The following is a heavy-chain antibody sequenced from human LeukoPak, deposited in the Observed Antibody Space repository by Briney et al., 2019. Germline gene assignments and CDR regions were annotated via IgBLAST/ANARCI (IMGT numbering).Heavy chain of an antibody. CDR3: ARDRDYSNYVGYFDY. Sequence: ASVKVSCKASGYTFTSYGTSWVRQAPGQGLEWMGWISAYNGNTNYAQKLQGRVTMTTDTSTSTAYMELRSLRSDDTAVYYCARDRDYSNYVGYFDYWGQGTLVTVSS. CDR1: GYTFTSYG. J-gene: IGHJ4*02. CDR2: ISAYNGNT. D-gene: IGHD4-11*01. V-gene: IGHV1-18*01.